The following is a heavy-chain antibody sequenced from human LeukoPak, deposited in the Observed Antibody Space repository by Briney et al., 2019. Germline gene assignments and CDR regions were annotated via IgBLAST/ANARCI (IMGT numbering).Heavy chain of an antibody. V-gene: IGHV3-30*18. CDR3: AKGVMITFGGVIGHDAFDI. CDR1: GFTFSSYG. Sequence: PGGSLRLSCAASGFTFSSYGMHWVRQAPGKGLEWVAVISDDGSNKYYADSVKGRFTISRDNSKNTLYLQMNSLRAEDTAVYYCAKGVMITFGGVIGHDAFDIWGQGTMVTVSS. CDR2: ISDDGSNK. D-gene: IGHD3-16*02. J-gene: IGHJ3*02.